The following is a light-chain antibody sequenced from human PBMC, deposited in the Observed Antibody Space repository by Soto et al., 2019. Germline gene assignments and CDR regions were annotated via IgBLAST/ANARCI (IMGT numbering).Light chain of an antibody. CDR2: KVS. Sequence: DVVRTQSPLSLPVTLGQPPSISCRPKQSLVHSDGIAYFSWFQQRPGRSPRRXXYKVSTRASGVPARFSGSGSGTDFALKISRVEAEDVGVYYCMQGTHWPITFGQGTRLEIK. J-gene: IGKJ5*01. V-gene: IGKV2-30*02. CDR1: QSLVHSDGIAY. CDR3: MQGTHWPIT.